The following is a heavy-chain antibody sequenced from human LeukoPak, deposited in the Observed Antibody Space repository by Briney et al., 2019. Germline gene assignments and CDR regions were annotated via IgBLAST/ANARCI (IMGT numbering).Heavy chain of an antibody. CDR1: GYTFTTYG. CDR3: TRDRHYKFDY. J-gene: IGHJ4*02. V-gene: IGHV1-18*01. CDR2: VSTYNGNT. D-gene: IGHD1-14*01. Sequence: ASVKVSCKASGYTFTTYGLSWVRQAPGQGLEWMGWVSTYNGNTNYAQKLRGRVIMTTDASTSTAFVELWSLTSDDTAVYYCTRDRHYKFDYWGQGTPVTVSS.